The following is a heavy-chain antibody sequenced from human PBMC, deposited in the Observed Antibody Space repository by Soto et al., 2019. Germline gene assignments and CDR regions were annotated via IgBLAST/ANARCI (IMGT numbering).Heavy chain of an antibody. CDR3: ARDERTAMATEYYYGMDV. CDR2: ISSSSSYI. J-gene: IGHJ6*02. Sequence: LRLSCAASGFTFSSYSMNWVRQAPGKGLEWVSSISSSSSYIYYADSVKGRFTISRDNAKNSLYLQMNSLRAEDTAVYYCARDERTAMATEYYYGMDVRGQGTTVTVSS. D-gene: IGHD5-18*01. CDR1: GFTFSSYS. V-gene: IGHV3-21*01.